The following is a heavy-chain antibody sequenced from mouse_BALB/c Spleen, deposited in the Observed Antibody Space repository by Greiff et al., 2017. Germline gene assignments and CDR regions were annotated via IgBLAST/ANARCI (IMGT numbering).Heavy chain of an antibody. D-gene: IGHD6-1*01. V-gene: IGHV1S56*01. CDR3: ARTTAYYYAMDY. CDR1: GYTFTSYY. J-gene: IGHJ4*01. Sequence: QVQLQQSGPELVKPGASVRISCKASGYTFTSYYIHWVKQRPGQGLEWIGWIYPGNVNTKYNEKFKGKATLTADKSSSTAYMQLSSLTSEDSAVYFCARTTAYYYAMDYWGQGTSVTVSS. CDR2: IYPGNVNT.